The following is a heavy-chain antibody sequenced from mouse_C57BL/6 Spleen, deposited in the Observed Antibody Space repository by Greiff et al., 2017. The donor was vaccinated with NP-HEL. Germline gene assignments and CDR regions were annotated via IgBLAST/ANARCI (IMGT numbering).Heavy chain of an antibody. CDR2: IHPNSGST. CDR1: GYTFTSYW. Sequence: QVQLKQPGAELVKPGASVKLSCKASGYTFTSYWMHWVKQRPGQGLEWIGMIHPNSGSTNYNEKFKSKATLTVDKSSSTAYMQLSSLTSEDSAVYYCASPLYYGSSYMGYWGQGTTLTVSS. J-gene: IGHJ2*01. D-gene: IGHD1-1*01. CDR3: ASPLYYGSSYMGY. V-gene: IGHV1-64*01.